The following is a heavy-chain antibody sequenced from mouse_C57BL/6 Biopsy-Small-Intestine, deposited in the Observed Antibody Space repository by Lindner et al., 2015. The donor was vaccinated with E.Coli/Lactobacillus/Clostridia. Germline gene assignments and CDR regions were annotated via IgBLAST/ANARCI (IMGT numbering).Heavy chain of an antibody. CDR3: VKRGYCSSSSCPMDV. CDR1: GYTFTNYA. CDR2: INTNTGNP. Sequence: VKVSCKASGYTFTNYAMNWVRQAPGQGLEWMGWINTNTGNPTYAQGFTGRFVFSLDTSVTTAYLQITSLQAEDSAVYYCVKRGYCSSSSCPMDVWGQGTTVTVSS. V-gene: IGHV9-3*02. D-gene: IGHD6-5*01. J-gene: IGHJ1*01.